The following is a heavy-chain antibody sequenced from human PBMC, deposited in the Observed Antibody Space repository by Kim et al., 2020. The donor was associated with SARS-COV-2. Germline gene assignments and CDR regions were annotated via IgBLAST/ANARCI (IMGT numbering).Heavy chain of an antibody. CDR2: T. CDR3: ARAFITMIFDP. D-gene: IGHD3-22*01. V-gene: IGHV1-18*01. Sequence: TNHAQKLQGRGTMTTDTSTSTAYMELRSLRSDDTAVYYCARAFITMIFDPWGQGTLVTVSS. J-gene: IGHJ5*02.